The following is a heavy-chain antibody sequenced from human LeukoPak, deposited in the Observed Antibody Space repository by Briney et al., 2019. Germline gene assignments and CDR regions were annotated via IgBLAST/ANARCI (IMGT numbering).Heavy chain of an antibody. D-gene: IGHD7-27*01. V-gene: IGHV1-2*02. Sequence: ASVKVSCKASGYTFTDHYMHWVRQAPGQGLEWMGWINAKRGDTNYAQNFQDRVTMTRDTSISTVYMKLSRLTVDDTAVYYCARDRDWGVDNWGQGTLVTVSS. J-gene: IGHJ4*02. CDR2: INAKRGDT. CDR3: ARDRDWGVDN. CDR1: GYTFTDHY.